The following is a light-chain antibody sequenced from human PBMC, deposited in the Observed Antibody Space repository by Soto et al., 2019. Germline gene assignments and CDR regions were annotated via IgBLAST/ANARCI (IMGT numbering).Light chain of an antibody. Sequence: DIVMTQSPLSLPVTPEEPASISCRSSQSLLHSNGYNYLDWYLQKPGQSPQLLIYLGSNRASGVPDRFSGSASGTDFTLKISRVEAEDVGVYYCMQALQTPRTFGQGTKVEIK. V-gene: IGKV2-28*01. J-gene: IGKJ1*01. CDR3: MQALQTPRT. CDR2: LGS. CDR1: QSLLHSNGYNY.